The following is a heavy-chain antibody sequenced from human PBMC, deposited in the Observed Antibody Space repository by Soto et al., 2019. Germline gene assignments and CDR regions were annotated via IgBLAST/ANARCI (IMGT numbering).Heavy chain of an antibody. D-gene: IGHD1-26*01. J-gene: IGHJ4*02. CDR1: GFTFSSYD. CDR2: ISYDVSNK. V-gene: IGHV3-30*03. CDR3: ASQDVGATFDY. Sequence: GGSLRLSCAASGFTFSSYDMHWVRQAPGKGLEWVALISYDVSNKYYADSVKGRFTISRDNSKNTLYLQMNSLRAEDTAVYFCASQDVGATFDYWGQGTLVTVSS.